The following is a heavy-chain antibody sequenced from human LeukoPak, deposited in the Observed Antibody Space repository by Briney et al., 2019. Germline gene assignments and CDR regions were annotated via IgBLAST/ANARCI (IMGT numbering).Heavy chain of an antibody. Sequence: SETLSLTCTVSGGSISSYHWSWLRQPPGKGLEWIGYIYTSGSTNYNSSLKSRVTISVDTSKNQFSLKLSSVTAADTAVYYCARRGYHNWFDPWGQGILVTVSS. J-gene: IGHJ5*02. D-gene: IGHD3-16*02. CDR1: GGSISSYH. CDR3: ARRGYHNWFDP. V-gene: IGHV4-4*09. CDR2: IYTSGST.